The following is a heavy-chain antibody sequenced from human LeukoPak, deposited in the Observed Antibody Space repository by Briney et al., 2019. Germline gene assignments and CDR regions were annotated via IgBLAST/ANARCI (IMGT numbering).Heavy chain of an antibody. CDR1: GFTFSSYA. Sequence: GRSLRLSCAASGFTFSSYAMHWVRQAPGKGLEWVAVISYDGSNKYYADSVKGRFTISRDNSKNTLYLQMNSLRAEDTAVYYCARDPENYDILTGPLDYWGQGTLVTVSS. CDR3: ARDPENYDILTGPLDY. CDR2: ISYDGSNK. J-gene: IGHJ4*02. D-gene: IGHD3-9*01. V-gene: IGHV3-30-3*01.